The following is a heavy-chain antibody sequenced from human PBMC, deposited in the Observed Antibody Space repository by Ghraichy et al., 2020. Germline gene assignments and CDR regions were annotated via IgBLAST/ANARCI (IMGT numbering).Heavy chain of an antibody. CDR1: GFTFSSYA. D-gene: IGHD6-13*01. V-gene: IGHV3-30*04. J-gene: IGHJ3*02. CDR3: ARDRQGYSSSWYGGAFDI. CDR2: ISYDGSNK. Sequence: GGSPRLSCAASGFTFSSYAMHWVRQAPGKGLEWVAVISYDGSNKYYADSVKGRFTISRDNSKNTLYLQMNSLRAEDTAVYYCARDRQGYSSSWYGGAFDIWGQGTMVTVSS.